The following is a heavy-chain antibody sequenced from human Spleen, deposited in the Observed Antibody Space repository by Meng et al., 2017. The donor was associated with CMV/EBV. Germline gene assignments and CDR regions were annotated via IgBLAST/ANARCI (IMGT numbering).Heavy chain of an antibody. CDR1: GFTFSDYY. J-gene: IGHJ4*02. CDR3: AREGAAAAPDY. CDR2: ISSSSSYT. Sequence: QVQLVESGGGLVKPGGSLRLSCAASGFTFSDYYMSWIRQAPGKGLEWVSYISSSSSYTNYADSVKGRFTISRDNAKNTLYLQMNSLRAEDTAVYYCAREGAAAAPDYWGQGTLVTVSS. V-gene: IGHV3-11*06. D-gene: IGHD6-13*01.